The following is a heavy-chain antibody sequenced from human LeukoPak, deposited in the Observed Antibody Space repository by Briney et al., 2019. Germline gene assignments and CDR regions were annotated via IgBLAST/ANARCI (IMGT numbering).Heavy chain of an antibody. CDR1: GYTFTSYD. V-gene: IGHV1-8*01. CDR3: ARGSRITMVRGVIITWGRYYYYMDV. CDR2: MNPNSGNT. D-gene: IGHD3-10*01. Sequence: ASVKVSCKAPGYTFTSYDINWVRQATGQGLEWMGWMNPNSGNTGYAQKFQGRVTMTRNTSISTAYMELSSLRSEDTAVYYCARGSRITMVRGVIITWGRYYYYMDVWGKGTTVTVSS. J-gene: IGHJ6*03.